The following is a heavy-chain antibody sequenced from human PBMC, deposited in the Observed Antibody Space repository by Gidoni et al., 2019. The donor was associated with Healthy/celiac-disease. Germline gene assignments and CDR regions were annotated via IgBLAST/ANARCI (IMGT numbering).Heavy chain of an antibody. CDR3: ARGDCGGDCYSFDY. V-gene: IGHV4-30-4*01. CDR2: IYYSGST. CDR1: VGSISSGDYY. J-gene: IGHJ4*02. D-gene: IGHD2-21*01. Sequence: QVQLQEPGPGLVKPSQTLSLTCTVSVGSISSGDYYWSWIRQPPGQGLEWVGYIYYSGSTYYNPSLKSRVTISVDTSKNQFSLKLSSVTAADTAVYYCARGDCGGDCYSFDYWGQGTLVTVSS.